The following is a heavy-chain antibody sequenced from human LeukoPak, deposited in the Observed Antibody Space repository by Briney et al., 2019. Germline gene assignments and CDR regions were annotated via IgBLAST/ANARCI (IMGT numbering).Heavy chain of an antibody. V-gene: IGHV1-69*13. CDR2: IIPIFGTA. Sequence: SVKVSCKASGGTFSSYAISWVRQAPGQGLEWMGGIIPIFGTANYAQKFQGRVTITADESTSTAYMELSSLRSEDTAVYYCASLGSMITFGGVITLLDYWGQGTLVTVSS. J-gene: IGHJ4*02. CDR1: GGTFSSYA. D-gene: IGHD3-16*01. CDR3: ASLGSMITFGGVITLLDY.